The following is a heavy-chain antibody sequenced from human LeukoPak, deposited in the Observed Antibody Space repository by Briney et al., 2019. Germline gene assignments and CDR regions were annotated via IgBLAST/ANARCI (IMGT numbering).Heavy chain of an antibody. Sequence: SVKVSCKSSGDSFGSYSFSRVRQAAGQGLEWMGVIIPIFGTTKYAQKFQGRVTISTDESTSTAYMELSSLRSEDTAIYYCARDLYCTLGVCFSPGAFDLWGQGTMVTVSS. CDR3: ARDLYCTLGVCFSPGAFDL. V-gene: IGHV1-69*05. CDR1: GDSFGSYS. J-gene: IGHJ3*01. D-gene: IGHD2-8*01. CDR2: IIPIFGTT.